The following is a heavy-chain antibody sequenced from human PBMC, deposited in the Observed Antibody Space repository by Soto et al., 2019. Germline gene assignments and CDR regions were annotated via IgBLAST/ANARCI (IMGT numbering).Heavy chain of an antibody. CDR3: ARSHSVTTPLQQDY. Sequence: QVQLVQSGAEVKKPGASVKVSCKASGYTFTSYAMHWVRQAPGQRLEWMGWINAGNGNTKYSQKFQGRVTITRDTSASTAYMELSSLRSEDTAVYYCARSHSVTTPLQQDYWGQGTLVTVPS. V-gene: IGHV1-3*01. D-gene: IGHD4-4*01. CDR2: INAGNGNT. J-gene: IGHJ4*02. CDR1: GYTFTSYA.